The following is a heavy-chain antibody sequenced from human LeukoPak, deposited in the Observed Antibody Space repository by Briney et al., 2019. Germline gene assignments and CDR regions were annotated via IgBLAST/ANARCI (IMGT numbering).Heavy chain of an antibody. D-gene: IGHD3-10*01. CDR1: GGSISSSSYY. J-gene: IGHJ5*02. CDR2: IYYSGST. V-gene: IGHV4-39*01. Sequence: SETLSLTCTVSGGSISSSSYYWGWIRQPPGKGLEWIGSIYYSGSTYYNPSLKSRVTISVDTSKNQFSLKLSSVTAADTAVYYRARPKGFGGRGWFDPWGQGTLVTVSS. CDR3: ARPKGFGGRGWFDP.